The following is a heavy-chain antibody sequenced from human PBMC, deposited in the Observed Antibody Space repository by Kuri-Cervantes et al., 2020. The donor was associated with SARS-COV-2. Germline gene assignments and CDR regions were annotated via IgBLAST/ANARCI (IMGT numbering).Heavy chain of an antibody. J-gene: IGHJ4*02. CDR3: ARTHSGSYYSYFDY. CDR2: ISASGGST. CDR1: GFTFNDYA. V-gene: IGHV3-23*01. D-gene: IGHD1-26*01. Sequence: GESLKISCVASGFTFNDYAVSWVRQAPGKGLEGVSGISASGGSTYYADSVKGRFTISRDNSKNTLYLQMNSLRAEDTAVYYCARTHSGSYYSYFDYWGQGTLVTVSS.